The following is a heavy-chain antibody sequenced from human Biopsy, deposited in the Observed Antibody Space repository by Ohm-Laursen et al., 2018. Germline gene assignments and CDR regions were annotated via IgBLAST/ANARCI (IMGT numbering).Heavy chain of an antibody. CDR2: IYSGGST. CDR1: GFTVSSNY. J-gene: IGHJ3*02. CDR3: ARSGWPENDAFDI. V-gene: IGHV3-53*01. Sequence: SLRLSCTASGFTVSSNYMSWVRQAPGKGLEWVSVIYSGGSTCYADSVKGRFTISRDNSKNTLYLQMNSLRAEDTAVYYCARSGWPENDAFDIWGQGTMVTVSS. D-gene: IGHD6-19*01.